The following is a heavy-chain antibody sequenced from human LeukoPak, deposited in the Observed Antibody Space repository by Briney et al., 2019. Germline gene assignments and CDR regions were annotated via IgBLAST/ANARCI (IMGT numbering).Heavy chain of an antibody. V-gene: IGHV3-20*04. CDR2: INWNGGRT. Sequence: GGSLRLSCAASGFTFDDFGMSWVRQAPGKGLEWVSGINWNGGRTGYADSVKGRFTISRDNAKKSLYLQMNSLRAEDTALYYCARRWLSNAFDIWGQGTMVTVSS. J-gene: IGHJ3*02. CDR1: GFTFDDFG. CDR3: ARRWLSNAFDI. D-gene: IGHD5-12*01.